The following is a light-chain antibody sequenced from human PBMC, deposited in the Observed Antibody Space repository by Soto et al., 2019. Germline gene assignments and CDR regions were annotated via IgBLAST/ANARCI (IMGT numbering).Light chain of an antibody. CDR3: QQYSNSPPWT. CDR2: GTS. J-gene: IGKJ1*01. Sequence: EIVLTQSPGTLSLSPGDRATLSCRASQSVGSNYLGWYQQKPGQTPRLLIYGTSNRATGIPDRFSGSGSGTDFTLTISRLEPEDFAVYYCQQYSNSPPWTFGQGTKGEIK. CDR1: QSVGSNY. V-gene: IGKV3-20*01.